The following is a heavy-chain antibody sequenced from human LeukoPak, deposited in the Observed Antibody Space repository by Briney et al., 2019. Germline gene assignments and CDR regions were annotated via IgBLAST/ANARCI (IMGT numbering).Heavy chain of an antibody. V-gene: IGHV3-53*01. J-gene: IGHJ4*02. CDR2: IYSGGST. D-gene: IGHD5-12*01. Sequence: GGSLRLSCAASGFTVSSNYMSWVRQAPGKGLEWVSVIYSGGSTYYADSVKGRFTISRDNSKNTLYLQMNSLRAEDTAVYYCARGGWLGYSGYEPELYYFDYWGQGTLVTVSS. CDR3: ARGGWLGYSGYEPELYYFDY. CDR1: GFTVSSNY.